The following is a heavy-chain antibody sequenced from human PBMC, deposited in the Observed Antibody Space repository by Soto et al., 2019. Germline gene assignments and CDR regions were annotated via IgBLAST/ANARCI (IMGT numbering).Heavy chain of an antibody. CDR3: ARDQWSPGDEARSFDY. J-gene: IGHJ4*02. D-gene: IGHD2-8*01. CDR2: IYHSGST. V-gene: IGHV4-4*02. CDR1: GGSFSSSNW. Sequence: QVQLQESGPGLLKPSGTLSLTCAVSGGSFSSSNWWSWVRQPPGKGRGWIGEIYHSGSTNYNPSLKSRVTISVDKSKNQFSLKLSSVTAADTAVYYCARDQWSPGDEARSFDYWGQGTLVTVSS.